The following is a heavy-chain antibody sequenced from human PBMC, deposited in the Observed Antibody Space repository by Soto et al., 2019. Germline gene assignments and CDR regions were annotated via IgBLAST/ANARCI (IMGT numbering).Heavy chain of an antibody. J-gene: IGHJ5*02. D-gene: IGHD1-26*01. V-gene: IGHV3-48*03. CDR2: ISISGSTR. CDR3: GSGRPGWFAP. Sequence: PGGSLRLSCAASGFTFSSYEMNWVRQAPGKGLEWVSYISISGSTRYYADSVKGRFTISRDNAKNSLYLQMNSLRAEDTAVYYCGSGRPGWFAPWGQGTLVTLSS. CDR1: GFTFSSYE.